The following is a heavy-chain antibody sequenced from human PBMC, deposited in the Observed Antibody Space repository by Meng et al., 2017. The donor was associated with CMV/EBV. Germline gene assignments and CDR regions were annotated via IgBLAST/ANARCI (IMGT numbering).Heavy chain of an antibody. CDR3: AKAGFSGGYYIGSGSQYYFDY. J-gene: IGHJ4*02. D-gene: IGHD1-26*01. Sequence: NDGMKWIGQDPGKGLGWVAGIWYDGSDKYYGDSEKGRFTISRDNSKNTVDLQMNSLRAEDTAVYYCAKAGFSGGYYIGSGSQYYFDYWGQGTLVTVSS. CDR1: NDG. V-gene: IGHV3-33*06. CDR2: IWYDGSDK.